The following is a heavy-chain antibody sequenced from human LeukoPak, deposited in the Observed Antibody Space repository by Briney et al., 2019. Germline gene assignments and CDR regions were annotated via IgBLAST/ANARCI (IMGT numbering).Heavy chain of an antibody. CDR3: ARVAVGATLLFDY. V-gene: IGHV1-3*01. Sequence: ASAKVSCKASGYTFTSYAMHWVRQAPGQRLEWMGWINAGNGNTKYSQKFQGRVTITRDTSASTAYMELSSLRSEDTAVYYCARVAVGATLLFDYWGQGTLVTVSS. J-gene: IGHJ4*02. CDR1: GYTFTSYA. D-gene: IGHD1-26*01. CDR2: INAGNGNT.